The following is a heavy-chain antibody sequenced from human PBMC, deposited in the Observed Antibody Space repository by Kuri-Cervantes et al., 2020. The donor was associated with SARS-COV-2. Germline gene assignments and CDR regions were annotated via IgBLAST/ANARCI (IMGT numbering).Heavy chain of an antibody. D-gene: IGHD3-22*01. V-gene: IGHV6-1*01. CDR2: TYYNSQWYT. Sequence: SCAISGESVSSNSAAWDWIRQSPSRGLEWLGRTYYNSQWYTDYSPSVKSRIIIRSGTSKNHVSLQLNSVTPEDTAVYYCAREQISLIVLQSGTFAIWGQGTMVTVSS. CDR1: GESVSSNSAA. CDR3: AREQISLIVLQSGTFAI. J-gene: IGHJ3*02.